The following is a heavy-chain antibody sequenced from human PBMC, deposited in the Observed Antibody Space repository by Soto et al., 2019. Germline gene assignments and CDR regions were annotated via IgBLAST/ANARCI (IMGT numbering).Heavy chain of an antibody. CDR2: ISAYNGNT. CDR1: GYTFTSYG. CDR3: ARDWGYYDSSGYCDY. Sequence: ASVKVSCKASGYTFTSYGISWVRQAPGQGLEWMGWISAYNGNTNYAQKLQGRVTMTTDTSTSTAYMELGSLRSDDTAVYYCARDWGYYDSSGYCDYWGQGTLVTVSS. D-gene: IGHD3-22*01. J-gene: IGHJ4*02. V-gene: IGHV1-18*01.